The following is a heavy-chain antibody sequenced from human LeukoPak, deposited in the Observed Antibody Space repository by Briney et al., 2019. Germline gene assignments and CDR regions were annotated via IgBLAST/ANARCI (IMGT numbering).Heavy chain of an antibody. CDR3: LVTTRSRGFDY. CDR2: IRQDGSVQ. J-gene: IGHJ4*02. CDR1: GFTFSSYW. V-gene: IGHV3-7*01. Sequence: GSLRLSCAASGFTFSSYWMSWVRQAPGKGLEWVANIRQDGSVQNYVDSVKGRFTISRGNPKNSVYLQMSSLSAEDTAVYYCLVTTRSRGFDYWGQGTLVTVSS. D-gene: IGHD1/OR15-1a*01.